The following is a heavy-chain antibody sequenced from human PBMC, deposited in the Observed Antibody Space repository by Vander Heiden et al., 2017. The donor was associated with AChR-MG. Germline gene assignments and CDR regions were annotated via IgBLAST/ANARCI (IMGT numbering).Heavy chain of an antibody. CDR1: GFTFRSYA. J-gene: IGHJ4*02. Sequence: EVQLLESGGGLVQPGWSPRPSCAASGFTFRSYAMSWVRQAPGKGLEWVSAISGSGGSTYYADSVKGRFTISRDNSKNTLYLQMNSLRAEDTAVYYCAKELEMATIYEGYYFDYWGQGTLVTVSS. V-gene: IGHV3-23*01. CDR2: ISGSGGST. D-gene: IGHD5-12*01. CDR3: AKELEMATIYEGYYFDY.